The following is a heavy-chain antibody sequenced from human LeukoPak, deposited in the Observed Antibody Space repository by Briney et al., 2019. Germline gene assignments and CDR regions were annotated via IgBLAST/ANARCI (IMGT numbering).Heavy chain of an antibody. Sequence: ATSVKVSCKASGYTFTGFYMHWVRQAPGQGLEWMGWIDPNIGTTKYSQKFQGRVTMTRDTSISEVYMELSRLRSDDTAVYYCARLLEHYYFDASGYYDDDYWGQGTPIIVSS. CDR3: ARLLEHYYFDASGYYDDDY. CDR2: IDPNIGTT. CDR1: GYTFTGFY. J-gene: IGHJ4*02. D-gene: IGHD3-22*01. V-gene: IGHV1-2*02.